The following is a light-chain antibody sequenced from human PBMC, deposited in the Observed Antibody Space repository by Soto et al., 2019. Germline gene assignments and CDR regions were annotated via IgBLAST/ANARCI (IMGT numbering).Light chain of an antibody. CDR2: GAS. V-gene: IGKV3-20*01. CDR1: QSVSSSF. CDR3: QQYDSSPVT. Sequence: EIVLTQXPXSLSLSPGERATLSCRASQSVSSSFLAWYQQKPGQAPRLLIYGASSRATGIPDRFSGSGSGTDFTLTISRLEPEDFAVYYCQQYDSSPVTFGQGTKVEIK. J-gene: IGKJ1*01.